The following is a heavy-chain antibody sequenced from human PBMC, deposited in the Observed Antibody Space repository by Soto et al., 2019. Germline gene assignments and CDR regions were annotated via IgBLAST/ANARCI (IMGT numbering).Heavy chain of an antibody. V-gene: IGHV1-3*01. CDR1: GYTFTSYA. Sequence: ASVKVSCKASGYTFTSYAMHWVRQAPGQRLEWMGWINAGNGNTKYSQKFQGRVTITRDTSASTAYMELSSLRSEDTAVYYCARDNPYYDILTGMDVWGQGTTVTVSS. D-gene: IGHD3-9*01. CDR3: ARDNPYYDILTGMDV. CDR2: INAGNGNT. J-gene: IGHJ6*02.